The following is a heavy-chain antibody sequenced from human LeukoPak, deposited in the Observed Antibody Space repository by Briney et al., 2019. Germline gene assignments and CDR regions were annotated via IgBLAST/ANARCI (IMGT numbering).Heavy chain of an antibody. Sequence: ASVKVSCKASGGTFSSYAISWVRQAPGQGLEWMGGIIPIFGTANYAQKFQGRVTITADESTSTAYMELSSLRSEDTAVYYCAREVVVVAAHFDYWGQGTLVTVSS. CDR1: GGTFSSYA. CDR3: AREVVVVAAHFDY. CDR2: IIPIFGTA. J-gene: IGHJ4*02. V-gene: IGHV1-69*13. D-gene: IGHD2-15*01.